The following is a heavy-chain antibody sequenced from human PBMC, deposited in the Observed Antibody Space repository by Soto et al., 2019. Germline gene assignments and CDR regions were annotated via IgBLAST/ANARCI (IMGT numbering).Heavy chain of an antibody. CDR2: INWNGGST. V-gene: IGHV3-20*01. CDR3: AKTRFSSGWYPFDY. CDR1: GFTFDDYG. D-gene: IGHD6-19*01. J-gene: IGHJ4*02. Sequence: GGSLRLSCAASGFTFDDYGMSWVRQAPGKGLEWVSGINWNGGSTGYADSVKGRFTISRDNAKNSLYLQMNSLRAEDTALYHCAKTRFSSGWYPFDYWGQGTLVTVSS.